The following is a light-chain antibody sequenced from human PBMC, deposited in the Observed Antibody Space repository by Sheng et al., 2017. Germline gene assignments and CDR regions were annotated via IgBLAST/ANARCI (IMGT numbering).Light chain of an antibody. Sequence: AIQMTQSPSSLSASVGDRVTISCRASQFIRNDLAWYQHTPGRAPRLLIYAESSLQSGVPSRFSGSGSGTDFTLTISSLQPEDFATYYCQQANSFPLTFGGGTEGGDQT. CDR1: QFIRND. J-gene: IGKJ4*01. V-gene: IGKV1-6*01. CDR2: AES. CDR3: QQANSFPLT.